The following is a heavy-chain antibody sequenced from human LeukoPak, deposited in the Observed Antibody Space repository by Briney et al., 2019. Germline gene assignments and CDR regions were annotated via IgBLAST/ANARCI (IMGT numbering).Heavy chain of an antibody. J-gene: IGHJ4*02. V-gene: IGHV3-21*01. D-gene: IGHD1-26*01. CDR3: ARAKTSGSYLYDY. CDR2: ISTSSTYV. Sequence: PGGSLRLPCAASGLTFSKYSMNWVRQAPGKGLEWFSSISTSSTYVYYADSMKGRFTVSRDNAQKSLYLQMSSLRAEDTAVYYCARAKTSGSYLYDYWGRGTLVTVSS. CDR1: GLTFSKYS.